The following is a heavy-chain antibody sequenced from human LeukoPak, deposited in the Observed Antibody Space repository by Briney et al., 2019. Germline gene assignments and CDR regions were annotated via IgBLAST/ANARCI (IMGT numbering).Heavy chain of an antibody. CDR2: IYHSGST. CDR1: GGSITSSNW. CDR3: ARLWSSDYFDY. D-gene: IGHD3-3*01. V-gene: IGHV4-4*02. J-gene: IGHJ4*02. Sequence: SETLSLTCAVSGGSITSSNWWSWVRQPPGKGLEWIGEIYHSGSTIYNPSLKSRVTISVDKSKNQFSLKLTSLTAADTAVYYCARLWSSDYFDYWGQGTLVTVSS.